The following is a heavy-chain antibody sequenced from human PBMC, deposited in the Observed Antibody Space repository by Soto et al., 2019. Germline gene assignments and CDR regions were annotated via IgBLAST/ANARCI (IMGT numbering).Heavy chain of an antibody. V-gene: IGHV1-18*01. D-gene: IGHD3-9*01. J-gene: IGHJ5*02. CDR2: ISAYNGNT. CDR1: GYTFTSYG. CDR3: ARAPTYYDILTGYTWFDP. Sequence: SVKVSCKASGYTFTSYGISWVRQAPGQGLEWMGWISAYNGNTNYAQKLQGRVTMTTDTSTSTAYMELRSLRSDDTAVYYCARAPTYYDILTGYTWFDPWGQGTLVTVSS.